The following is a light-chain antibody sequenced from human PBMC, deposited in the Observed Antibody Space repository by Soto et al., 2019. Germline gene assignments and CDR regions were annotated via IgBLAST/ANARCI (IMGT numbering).Light chain of an antibody. Sequence: QSALTRPASVSGSPGQSVTISGTGTSSDDGAYNLVSWYQQYPGKVPKLIIYEVSNRPSGVSNRFSGSKSGNTASLTISGLQAEDEADYYCCTSYEGGGKYVFGTGTKVTVL. V-gene: IGLV2-14*01. J-gene: IGLJ1*01. CDR1: SSDDGAYNL. CDR2: EVS. CDR3: TSYEGGGKYV.